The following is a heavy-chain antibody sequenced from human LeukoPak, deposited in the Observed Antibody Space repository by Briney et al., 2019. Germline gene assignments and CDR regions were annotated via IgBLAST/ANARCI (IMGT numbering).Heavy chain of an antibody. V-gene: IGHV3-30-3*01. CDR2: ISYDGSNK. J-gene: IGHJ6*02. CDR1: GFTFSSYA. CDR3: AREGLIGGFLGYYGMDV. D-gene: IGHD5-12*01. Sequence: PGRSLRLSCAASGFTFSSYAMHWVRQAPGKGLEWVAVISYDGSNKYYADSVKGRFTISRDNSKNTLYLQMNSLRAEDTAVYYCAREGLIGGFLGYYGMDVWGQGTTVTVSS.